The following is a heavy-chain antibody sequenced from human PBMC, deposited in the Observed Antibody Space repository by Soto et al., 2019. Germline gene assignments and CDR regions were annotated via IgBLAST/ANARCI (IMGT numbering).Heavy chain of an antibody. CDR2: ISGSGGST. J-gene: IGHJ6*02. Sequence: PVGSLRLSCAASGFTFSSYAMSWVRQAPGKGLEWVSAISGSGGSTYYADSVKGRFTISRDNSKNTLYLQMNSLRAEDTAVYYCAKVTRSSDSYRDDGMDVWGQGTTVTVSS. D-gene: IGHD5-18*01. CDR1: GFTFSSYA. CDR3: AKVTRSSDSYRDDGMDV. V-gene: IGHV3-23*01.